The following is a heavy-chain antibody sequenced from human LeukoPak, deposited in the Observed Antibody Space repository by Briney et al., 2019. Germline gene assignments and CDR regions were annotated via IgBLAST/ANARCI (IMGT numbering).Heavy chain of an antibody. V-gene: IGHV3-21*01. J-gene: IGHJ3*01. CDR3: ARVAYGEKNALDA. CDR2: ISSSSSNI. CDR1: GFTFSSYS. Sequence: GGSLRLSCAASGFTFSSYSMNWVRQAPGKGLEWVSSISSSSSNIYYADSVKGRFTISRDNAKNTLYLQMNRLRAEDTAMYYCARVAYGEKNALDAWGQGTMVTVSS. D-gene: IGHD3-10*01.